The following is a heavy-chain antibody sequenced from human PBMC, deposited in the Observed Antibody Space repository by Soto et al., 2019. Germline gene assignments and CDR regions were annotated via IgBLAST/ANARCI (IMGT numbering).Heavy chain of an antibody. Sequence: QVQLQESGPGLVKPSETLSLTCTVSGGSISSYYWSWIRQPPGKGLEWIGYIYYSGSTNYNPSLKSRVTRSVDTSKNQFSLKLSSVTAADTAVYYCAREVAAGDYYYYGMDVWGQGTTVTVSS. D-gene: IGHD6-13*01. CDR3: AREVAAGDYYYYGMDV. J-gene: IGHJ6*02. CDR2: IYYSGST. CDR1: GGSISSYY. V-gene: IGHV4-59*01.